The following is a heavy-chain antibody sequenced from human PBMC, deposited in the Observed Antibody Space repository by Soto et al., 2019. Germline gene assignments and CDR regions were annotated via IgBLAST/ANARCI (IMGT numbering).Heavy chain of an antibody. D-gene: IGHD4-17*01. Sequence: GGSLRLSCAASGFTFSSYGMHWVRQAPGKGLEWVAVISYDGSNKYYADSVKGRFTISRDNSKNTLYLQMNSLRAEDTAVYYCAKDRDYGDYVFYFDYWGQGTLVTVSS. J-gene: IGHJ4*02. CDR2: ISYDGSNK. CDR3: AKDRDYGDYVFYFDY. CDR1: GFTFSSYG. V-gene: IGHV3-30*18.